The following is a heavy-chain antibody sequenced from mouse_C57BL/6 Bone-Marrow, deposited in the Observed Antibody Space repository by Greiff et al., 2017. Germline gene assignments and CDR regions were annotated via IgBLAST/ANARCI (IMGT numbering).Heavy chain of an antibody. V-gene: IGHV14-2*01. CDR2: IDPEDGET. CDR1: GFNIKDYY. J-gene: IGHJ4*01. Sequence: VQLKQPGAELVKPGASVKLSCTASGFNIKDYYMHWVKQRTEQGLEWIGRIDPEDGETKYAPKFQGKATITADTSSNTAYLQLSSLTSEDTAVYYCASPFYDSLYYYAMDYWGQGTSVTVSS. CDR3: ASPFYDSLYYYAMDY. D-gene: IGHD2-4*01.